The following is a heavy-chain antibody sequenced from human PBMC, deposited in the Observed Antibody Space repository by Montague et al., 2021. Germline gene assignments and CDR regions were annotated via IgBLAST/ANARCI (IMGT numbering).Heavy chain of an antibody. V-gene: IGHV6-1*01. J-gene: IGHJ4*02. CDR1: GDSVSNNNAA. CDR3: AREGVGDLLFSFDS. D-gene: IGHD3-10*01. Sequence: CAISGDSVSNNNAAWNWIRESPSRGLEWLGRTYYRPTWYTDYAVSVKGRIAINPDTSKNQFSLQLNSVTPEDTAVYYCAREGVGDLLFSFDSWGQGTLVTVSS. CDR2: TYYRPTWYT.